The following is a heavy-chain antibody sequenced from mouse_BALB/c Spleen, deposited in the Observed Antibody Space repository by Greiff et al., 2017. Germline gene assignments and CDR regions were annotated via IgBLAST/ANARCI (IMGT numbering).Heavy chain of an antibody. Sequence: EVKLVKSGGGLVQPGGSLRLSCATSGFTFTDYYMSWVRQPPGKALEWLGFIRNKANGYTTEYSASVKGRFTISRDNSQSILYLQMNTLRAEDSATYYCARDTTARATQAWFAYWGQGTLVTVSA. CDR3: ARDTTARATQAWFAY. V-gene: IGHV7-3*02. D-gene: IGHD3-2*01. CDR2: IRNKANGYTT. CDR1: GFTFTDYY. J-gene: IGHJ3*01.